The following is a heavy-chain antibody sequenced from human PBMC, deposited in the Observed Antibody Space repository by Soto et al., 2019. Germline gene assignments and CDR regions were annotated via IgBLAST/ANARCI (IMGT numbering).Heavy chain of an antibody. J-gene: IGHJ4*02. D-gene: IGHD5-12*01. CDR2: IYYSGST. V-gene: IGHV4-31*03. CDR1: GGSISSGGYY. CDR3: ARVSGWLRPKTAYYFEY. Sequence: PSETLSLTCTVSGGSISSGGYYWSWIRQHPGKGLEWIGYIYYSGSTYYNPSLKSRVTISVDTSKNQFSLKLSSVTAADTAVYYCARVSGWLRPKTAYYFEYWGQGTLVTVSS.